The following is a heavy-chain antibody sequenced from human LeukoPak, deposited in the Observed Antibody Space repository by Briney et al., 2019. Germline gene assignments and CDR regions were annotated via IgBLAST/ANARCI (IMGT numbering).Heavy chain of an antibody. V-gene: IGHV4-30-4*08. CDR1: GGSISSGDYY. D-gene: IGHD2-2*01. Sequence: TLSLTCTVSGGSISSGDYYWSWIRQPPGKGLEWIGYIYYSGSTYYNPSLKSRVTISVDTSKNQFSLKLSSVTAADTAVYYCARAVCSNVGSTSCCFDYWGQGTLVTVSS. CDR3: ARAVCSNVGSTSCCFDY. J-gene: IGHJ4*02. CDR2: IYYSGST.